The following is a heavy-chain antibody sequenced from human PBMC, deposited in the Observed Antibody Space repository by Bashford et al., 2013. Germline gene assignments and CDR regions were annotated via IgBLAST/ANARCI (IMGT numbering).Heavy chain of an antibody. CDR1: GFTFSSYS. V-gene: IGHV3-21*01. J-gene: IGHJ4*02. D-gene: IGHD3-3*01. CDR2: ISSSSSYI. Sequence: GGSLRLSCAASGFTFSSYSMNWVRQAPGKGLEWVSSISSSSSYIYYADSVKGRFTISRDNAKNSLYLQMNSLRAEDTAVYYCARGTSYDFWSGYYFDYWGQGTLVTVSS. CDR3: ARGTSYDFWSGYYFDY.